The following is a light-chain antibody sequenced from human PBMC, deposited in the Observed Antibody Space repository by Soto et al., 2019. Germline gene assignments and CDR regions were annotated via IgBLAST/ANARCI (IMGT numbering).Light chain of an antibody. CDR3: QQYNNWPPGIT. Sequence: ERVKTQSAATLSVYPGERATLSCRASQSVSSNLAWYQQKPGQAPRLLIYGASTRATGIPARFSGSGSGTEFTLTISSLQSEDFAVYYCQQYNNWPPGITFGQGTRLEIK. J-gene: IGKJ5*01. CDR2: GAS. CDR1: QSVSSN. V-gene: IGKV3-15*01.